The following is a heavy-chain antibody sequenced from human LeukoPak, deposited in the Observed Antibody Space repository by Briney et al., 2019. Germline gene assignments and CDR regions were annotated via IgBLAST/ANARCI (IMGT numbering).Heavy chain of an antibody. CDR3: AKGGIQFNWFDP. Sequence: GGSLRLSCAASGFTFSSYGMHWVRQTPGRGLEWVAFIRYDGSNKYYADSVKGRFTISRDNSKNTQYLQMSSLRTEDTAVYYCAKGGIQFNWFDPWGQGTLVTVSS. V-gene: IGHV3-30*02. J-gene: IGHJ5*02. D-gene: IGHD5-24*01. CDR1: GFTFSSYG. CDR2: IRYDGSNK.